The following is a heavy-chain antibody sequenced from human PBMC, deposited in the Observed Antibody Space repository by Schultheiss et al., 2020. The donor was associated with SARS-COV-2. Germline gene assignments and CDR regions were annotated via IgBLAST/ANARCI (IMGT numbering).Heavy chain of an antibody. Sequence: GGSLRLSCAASGFTFSSSWMHWVCQAPGKGLEWVSVISGSGGSTYYADSVKGRFTISRDNSKNTLYLQMNSLRAEDTAVYYCASRRGSSWGNYYYGMDVWGQGTTVTVSS. J-gene: IGHJ6*02. CDR3: ASRRGSSWGNYYYGMDV. D-gene: IGHD6-13*01. V-gene: IGHV3-23*01. CDR1: GFTFSSSW. CDR2: ISGSGGST.